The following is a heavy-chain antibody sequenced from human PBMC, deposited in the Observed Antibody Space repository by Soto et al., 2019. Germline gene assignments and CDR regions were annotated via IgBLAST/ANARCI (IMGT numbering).Heavy chain of an antibody. CDR2: VNPILIMS. J-gene: IGHJ4*02. CDR1: GDTFNFYS. CDR3: ASSYGSGYRAFDY. D-gene: IGHD3-10*01. V-gene: IGHV1-69*02. Sequence: QVQLVQSGAEVKRPGSSVKVSCKASGDTFNFYSINWVRQAPGVGLEWVGRVNPILIMSNYAQRFQGRVTMTADKSTSTGYMELRSLRSEDTAIYYCASSYGSGYRAFDYWGQGALVTVSS.